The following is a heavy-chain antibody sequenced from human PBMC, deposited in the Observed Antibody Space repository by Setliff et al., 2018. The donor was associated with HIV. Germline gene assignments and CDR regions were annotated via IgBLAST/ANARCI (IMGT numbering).Heavy chain of an antibody. CDR1: GGSINSHY. J-gene: IGHJ6*02. Sequence: SETLSLTCTVSGGSINSHYWSWIRQPPGKGLEYIGYIYFTGITNYNPSLQSRVTISIDTSKNQFSLKLSSVTAADTAVYYCARGVGTLGSNYYGMDVWGQGTTVTVSS. D-gene: IGHD3-16*01. CDR2: IYFTGIT. V-gene: IGHV4-59*11. CDR3: ARGVGTLGSNYYGMDV.